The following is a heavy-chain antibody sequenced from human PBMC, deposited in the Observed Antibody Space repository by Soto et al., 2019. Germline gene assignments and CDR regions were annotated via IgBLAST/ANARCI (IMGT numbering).Heavy chain of an antibody. V-gene: IGHV4-59*01. Sequence: KTTETLSLTLTVSGGCISSYDWSGIRKPPGKGLEWIGYIYYSGSTNYNPSLKSRVTISVDTSKNQFSLKLSSVTAADTAVYYCARERGSGWYGYWGQGTLVTVSS. CDR3: ARERGSGWYGY. D-gene: IGHD6-19*01. J-gene: IGHJ4*02. CDR1: GGCISSYD. CDR2: IYYSGST.